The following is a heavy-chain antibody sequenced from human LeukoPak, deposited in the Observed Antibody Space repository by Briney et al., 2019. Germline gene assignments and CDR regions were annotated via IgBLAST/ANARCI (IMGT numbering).Heavy chain of an antibody. J-gene: IGHJ3*01. Sequence: GGSLRLSCAASRFTFSSFEMNWVRQAPGKGLEWISYISSSGNTIYYANSVKGRFTTSRDNAKNSLYLQMNSLRAEDTAVYYCAACDSIYAFDVWGQGTMVTVSS. CDR3: AACDSIYAFDV. D-gene: IGHD3-22*01. V-gene: IGHV3-48*03. CDR1: RFTFSSFE. CDR2: ISSSGNTI.